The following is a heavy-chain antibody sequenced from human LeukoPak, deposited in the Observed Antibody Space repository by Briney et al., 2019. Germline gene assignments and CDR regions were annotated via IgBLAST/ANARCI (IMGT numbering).Heavy chain of an antibody. CDR3: ARWLRGAFDY. D-gene: IGHD5-12*01. V-gene: IGHV4-59*08. Sequence: SETLSLTCTVSGDSISSYYWSWIRQPPGKGLEWIAYIYYSGSTNYNPSLKSGVTLSVDTSKNQFSLKLSSVTAADTAVYYCARWLRGAFDYWGQGTLVTVSS. CDR1: GDSISSYY. CDR2: IYYSGST. J-gene: IGHJ4*02.